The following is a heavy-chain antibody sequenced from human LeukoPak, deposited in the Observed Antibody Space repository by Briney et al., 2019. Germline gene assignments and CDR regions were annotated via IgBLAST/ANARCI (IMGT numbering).Heavy chain of an antibody. CDR2: FDPEDGET. V-gene: IGHV1-24*01. CDR1: GYTLTELS. CDR3: ARDLGYCSSTSCSYYFDY. Sequence: ASVKVSCKVSGYTLTELSMHWVQQAPGKGLEWMGGFDPEDGETIYAQKFQGRVTMTEDTSTDTAYMELSSLRSEDTAVYYCARDLGYCSSTSCSYYFDYWGQGTLVTVSS. D-gene: IGHD2-2*01. J-gene: IGHJ4*02.